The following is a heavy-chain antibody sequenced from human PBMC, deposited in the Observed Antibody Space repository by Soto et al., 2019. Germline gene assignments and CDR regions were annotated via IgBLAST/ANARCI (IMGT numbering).Heavy chain of an antibody. D-gene: IGHD2-15*01. V-gene: IGHV4-31*03. Sequence: QVQLQESGPGLVKPSQTLSLTCTVSGGSISSGGYYWSWIRQHPGKGLEWIGYIYYSGSTYYNPSLKSRVTISVHTSKTQFSLKLSSVTAADTAVYYCARAPTGYCSGGSCPNGDYWGQGTLVTVSS. J-gene: IGHJ4*02. CDR2: IYYSGST. CDR1: GGSISSGGYY. CDR3: ARAPTGYCSGGSCPNGDY.